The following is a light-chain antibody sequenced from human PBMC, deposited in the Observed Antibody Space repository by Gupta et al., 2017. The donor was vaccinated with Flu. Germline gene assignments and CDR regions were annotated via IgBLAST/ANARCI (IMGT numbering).Light chain of an antibody. Sequence: QAVLSQPPSASGTPGQRVTIPCSGSSSNIGRNTANWYQQFPGTAPKLLMYSNDPRPSGVPDRFSGSKSRTSASLAISGLQSEDEADYYCAAWDDSLNGHVFGPGTRVTVL. CDR1: SSNIGRNT. V-gene: IGLV1-44*01. CDR3: AAWDDSLNGHV. CDR2: SND. J-gene: IGLJ1*01.